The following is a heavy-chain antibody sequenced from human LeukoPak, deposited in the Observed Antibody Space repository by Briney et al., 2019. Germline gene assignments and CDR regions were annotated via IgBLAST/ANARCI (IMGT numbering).Heavy chain of an antibody. CDR1: GYTFSSYA. Sequence: GGSLRLSCTASGYTFSSYAMTWVRQAPGEGLEWVSAISGSGANTYYADSVKGRFAASRDNSKDTLYLQMRSLRAEDTAVYYCARGRSGYGPFDAFDIWGHGAWVTVSS. CDR2: ISGSGANT. D-gene: IGHD3-22*01. V-gene: IGHV3-23*01. CDR3: ARGRSGYGPFDAFDI. J-gene: IGHJ3*02.